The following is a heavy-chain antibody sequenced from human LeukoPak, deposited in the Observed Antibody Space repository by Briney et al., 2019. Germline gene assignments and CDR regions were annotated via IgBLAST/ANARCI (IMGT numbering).Heavy chain of an antibody. J-gene: IGHJ4*02. Sequence: ASVKVSCKASGYTFPSYYMHWVRQAPGQGLEWMGIINPSGGSTSYAQKFQGRVTMTRDTSTSTVYMELSSLRSEDTAVYYCARIYGDVRVGYYFDYWGQGTLVTVSS. V-gene: IGHV1-46*01. CDR1: GYTFPSYY. D-gene: IGHD4-17*01. CDR2: INPSGGST. CDR3: ARIYGDVRVGYYFDY.